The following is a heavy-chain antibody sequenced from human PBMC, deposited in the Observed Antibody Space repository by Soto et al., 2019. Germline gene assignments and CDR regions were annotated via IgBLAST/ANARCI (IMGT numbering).Heavy chain of an antibody. J-gene: IGHJ5*02. V-gene: IGHV1-2*02. CDR3: ARDWAGYCSSTSCPLDP. CDR2: INPNSGGT. D-gene: IGHD2-2*01. Sequence: GASVKVSCKASGYTFTGYYMHWVRQAPGQGLEWMGWINPNSGGTNYAQKFQGRVTMTRDTSISTAYMELSRLRSDDTAVYYCARDWAGYCSSTSCPLDPWGQGTLVTVSS. CDR1: GYTFTGYY.